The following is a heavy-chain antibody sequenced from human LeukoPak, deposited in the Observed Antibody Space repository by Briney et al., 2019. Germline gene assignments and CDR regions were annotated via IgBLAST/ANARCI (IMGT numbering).Heavy chain of an antibody. Sequence: PGGSLRLSCAASGFTFSSYWMHWVRQAPGKGLVWVSRINSDGSSTSYADSVKGRFTISRDTAKNTLYLQMNSLRAEDTGVYYCARGKGMYYYGSGRNFDSWGQGTLVTISS. CDR3: ARGKGMYYYGSGRNFDS. CDR1: GFTFSSYW. CDR2: INSDGSST. J-gene: IGHJ4*02. D-gene: IGHD3-10*01. V-gene: IGHV3-74*01.